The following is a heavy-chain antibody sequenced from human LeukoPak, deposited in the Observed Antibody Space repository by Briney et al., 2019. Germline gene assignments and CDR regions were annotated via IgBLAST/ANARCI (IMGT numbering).Heavy chain of an antibody. CDR2: INHSGST. Sequence: SETLSLTCAVYGGSFSGYYWSWIRQPPGKGLEWIGEINHSGSTNYNPSLKSRVTISVDTSKNQFSLKLSSVTAADTAVYYCARQHLENCGGDCSRAGQYYYYYYMDVWGKGTTVTVSS. V-gene: IGHV4-34*01. D-gene: IGHD2-21*02. J-gene: IGHJ6*03. CDR3: ARQHLENCGGDCSRAGQYYYYYYMDV. CDR1: GGSFSGYY.